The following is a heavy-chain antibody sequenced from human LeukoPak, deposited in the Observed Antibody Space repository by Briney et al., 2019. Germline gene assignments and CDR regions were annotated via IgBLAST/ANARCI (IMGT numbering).Heavy chain of an antibody. D-gene: IGHD3-22*01. Sequence: PSETLSLTCTVSGGSISSYYWSWIRQPPGKGLEWIGYIYYSGSTNYNPSLKSRVTISVDTPKNQFSLKLSSVTAADTAVYYCARSYYDSSGYYPLGDVWGKGTTVTVSS. CDR3: ARSYYDSSGYYPLGDV. J-gene: IGHJ6*04. CDR1: GGSISSYY. V-gene: IGHV4-59*01. CDR2: IYYSGST.